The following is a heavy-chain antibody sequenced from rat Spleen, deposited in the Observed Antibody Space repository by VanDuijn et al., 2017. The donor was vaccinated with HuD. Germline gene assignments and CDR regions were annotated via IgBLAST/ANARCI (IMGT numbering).Heavy chain of an antibody. CDR1: GFIFSKYD. CDR3: TRDWDY. J-gene: IGHJ2*01. Sequence: EVHLVESGGGLVQPGRSLKLSCAASGFIFSKYDMVWIRQAPGKGLEWVASITNTGGSTYYPDSMKGRFTISRDNAESTLYLQMNSLRSEDTATYYCTRDWDYWGQGVMVTVSS. V-gene: IGHV5-31*01. CDR2: ITNTGGST.